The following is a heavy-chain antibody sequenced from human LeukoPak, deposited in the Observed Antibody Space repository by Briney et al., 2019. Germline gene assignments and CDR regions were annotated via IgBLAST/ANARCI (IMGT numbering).Heavy chain of an antibody. CDR3: AKGISGIAAAGPPGHYYYGMDV. CDR1: GFSFSYYA. Sequence: GGSLRLSCAASGFSFSYYAMSWVRQAPGKGLEWVSAISGSGGSTYYADSVKGRFTISRDNSKNTLYLQMNSLRAEDTAVYYCAKGISGIAAAGPPGHYYYGMDVWGQGTTVTVSS. CDR2: ISGSGGST. D-gene: IGHD6-13*01. J-gene: IGHJ6*02. V-gene: IGHV3-23*01.